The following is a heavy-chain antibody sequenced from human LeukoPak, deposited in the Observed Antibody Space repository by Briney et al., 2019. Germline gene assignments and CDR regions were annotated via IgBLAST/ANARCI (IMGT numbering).Heavy chain of an antibody. CDR2: RKQDGSEK. D-gene: IGHD4-17*01. J-gene: IGHJ4*02. CDR3: ARGPNYGDRVDYFDY. Sequence: PGGSLRLSFAASGFIFRSHWMSWVRQARGRGLEGVAHRKQDGSEKHYVDAVEGRFTLSRDDAKNSLYLQMNSLRVDDTAVYYCARGPNYGDRVDYFDYWGQGTLVTVSS. V-gene: IGHV3-7*01. CDR1: GFIFRSHW.